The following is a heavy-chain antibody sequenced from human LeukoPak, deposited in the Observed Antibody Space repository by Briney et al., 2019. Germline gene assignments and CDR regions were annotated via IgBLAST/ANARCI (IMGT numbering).Heavy chain of an antibody. D-gene: IGHD3-22*01. V-gene: IGHV3-74*01. CDR2: INSGESGT. CDR1: GFTFSTYW. CDR3: TRSTGNYYDSSAYYDY. Sequence: AGGSLRLSCAASGFTFSTYWMHWVRQTPGKGLVWVSRINSGESGTSYADSVKGRFTISRDNAKNTLYLQMNSLRAEDTAVYYCTRSTGNYYDSSAYYDYWGQGTLVTVSS. J-gene: IGHJ4*02.